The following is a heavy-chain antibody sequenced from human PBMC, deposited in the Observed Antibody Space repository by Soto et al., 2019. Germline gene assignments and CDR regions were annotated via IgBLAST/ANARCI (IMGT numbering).Heavy chain of an antibody. J-gene: IGHJ3*02. V-gene: IGHV1-69*13. CDR3: AREDYGDYGDAFDI. CDR2: IIPIFGTA. D-gene: IGHD4-17*01. CDR1: GGTFSSYA. Sequence: SVKVSCKASGGTFSSYAISWVRQAPGQGLEWMGGIIPIFGTANYAQKFQGRVTITADESTSTAYMELSSLRSEDTAVYYCAREDYGDYGDAFDIWGQGTMVTVSS.